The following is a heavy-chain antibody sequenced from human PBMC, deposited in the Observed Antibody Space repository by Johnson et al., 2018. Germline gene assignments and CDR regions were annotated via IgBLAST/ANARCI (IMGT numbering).Heavy chain of an antibody. D-gene: IGHD2-21*01. J-gene: IGHJ6*03. CDR1: GFTFSSYA. V-gene: IGHV3-23*04. CDR3: AKVASDSYYYNYMDV. CDR2: ISGSGRST. Sequence: VQLVQSGGGLVQPGGSLRLSCAASGFTFSSYAMNWVRQAPEKGLEWVSGISGSGRSTYYADSVKGRFTISRDSSKNTVYLQMNSLRAEDTAVYFCAKVASDSYYYNYMDVWGKGTTVTVAS.